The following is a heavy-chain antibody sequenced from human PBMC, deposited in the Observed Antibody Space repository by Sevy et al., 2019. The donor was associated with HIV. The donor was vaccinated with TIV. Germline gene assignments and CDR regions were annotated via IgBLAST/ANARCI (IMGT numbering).Heavy chain of an antibody. CDR2: ISGSGGST. CDR1: GFTFSSYA. J-gene: IGHJ6*03. Sequence: GGSLRLSCAASGFTFSSYAMSWVRQAPGKGLEWVSAISGSGGSTYYADSVKGRFTISRDNSKNTLYLQMNSLRPEDTAVYYCAKAPRPYYDILTENLSYYYYYYMDVWGKGTTVTVSS. D-gene: IGHD3-9*01. CDR3: AKAPRPYYDILTENLSYYYYYYMDV. V-gene: IGHV3-23*01.